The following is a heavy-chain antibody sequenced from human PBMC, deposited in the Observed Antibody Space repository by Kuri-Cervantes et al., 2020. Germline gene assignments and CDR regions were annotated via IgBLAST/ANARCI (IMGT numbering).Heavy chain of an antibody. Sequence: ASVKVSCKASGYTFTGYYMHWVRQAPGQGLEWMGWINPNSGGTNYAQKFQGRVTMTRDTSISTAYMELSRLRSDDKAVYYCARTSITYDAFDIWGQGTMVTVSS. D-gene: IGHD2/OR15-2a*01. J-gene: IGHJ3*02. V-gene: IGHV1-2*02. CDR1: GYTFTGYY. CDR3: ARTSITYDAFDI. CDR2: INPNSGGT.